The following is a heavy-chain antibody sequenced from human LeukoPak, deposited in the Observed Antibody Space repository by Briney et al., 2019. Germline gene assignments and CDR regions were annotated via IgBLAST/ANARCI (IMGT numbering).Heavy chain of an antibody. V-gene: IGHV3-23*01. CDR3: AKDRRGSLSGWPFDY. J-gene: IGHJ4*02. D-gene: IGHD6-19*01. Sequence: SGGSLRLSCAASGFTFSSYAMSWVRQAPGKGQEWVSAISGSGGSTYYADSVKGRFTISRDNSKNTLYLQMNSLRAEDTAVYYCAKDRRGSLSGWPFDYWGQGTLVTVSS. CDR1: GFTFSSYA. CDR2: ISGSGGST.